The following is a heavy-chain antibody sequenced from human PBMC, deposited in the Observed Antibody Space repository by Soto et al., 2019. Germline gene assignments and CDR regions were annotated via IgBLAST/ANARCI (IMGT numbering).Heavy chain of an antibody. CDR3: ARDPVYYASSGPPDY. Sequence: QVQLQQWGAGLLKPSETLSLTCAVYGGSFSGYYWSWIRQPPGKGLEWIGEINHSGSTNYNPSLTSRVTISLDTSTNQCSLKLSSVTAADTAVYYCARDPVYYASSGPPDYWGKGTLVTVS. D-gene: IGHD3-22*01. V-gene: IGHV4-34*01. J-gene: IGHJ4*02. CDR1: GGSFSGYY. CDR2: INHSGST.